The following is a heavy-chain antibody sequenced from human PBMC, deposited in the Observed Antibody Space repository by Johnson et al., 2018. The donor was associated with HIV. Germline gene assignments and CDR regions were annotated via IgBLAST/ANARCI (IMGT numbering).Heavy chain of an antibody. V-gene: IGHV3-9*01. D-gene: IGHD3-16*01. CDR2: INWNSGSI. J-gene: IGHJ3*02. CDR3: ANLFWGDWGFDACEI. CDR1: GFTFDDYG. Sequence: VQLVESGGGLVKPGGSLRLSCAASGFTFDDYGMSWVRQAPGKGLEWVSGINWNSGSIGYADSVKGRFTISRDNAKNSLYLQMKSLRAEAPALYYCANLFWGDWGFDACEIWGQGTMVTVSS.